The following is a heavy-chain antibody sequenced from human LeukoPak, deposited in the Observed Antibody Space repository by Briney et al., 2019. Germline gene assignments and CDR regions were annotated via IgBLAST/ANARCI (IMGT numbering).Heavy chain of an antibody. CDR3: ARGFLNWDERDKDYFDY. D-gene: IGHD1-20*01. CDR2: IYYSGST. CDR1: GGSISSSSYY. V-gene: IGHV4-39*07. J-gene: IGHJ4*02. Sequence: SETLSLTCTVSGGSISSSSYYWGWIRQPPGKGLEWIGSIYYSGSTYYNPSLKSRVTISVDTSKNQFSLKLSSVTAADTAVYYCARGFLNWDERDKDYFDYWGQGTLVTVSS.